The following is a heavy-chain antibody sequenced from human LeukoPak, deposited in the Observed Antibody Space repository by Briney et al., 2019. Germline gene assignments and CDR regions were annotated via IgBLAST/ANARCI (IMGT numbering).Heavy chain of an antibody. V-gene: IGHV3-49*03. J-gene: IGHJ4*02. CDR1: GFTFGDYA. CDR2: IRSKAYGGTT. Sequence: GGSLRLSCTASGFTFGDYAMSWFRQAPGKGLEWVGFIRSKAYGGTTEYAASVKGRFSISRDDSKNIAYLQMDSLKTEDTAVYYCTRAPSDILTGYSFDYWGQGTLVTVSS. CDR3: TRAPSDILTGYSFDY. D-gene: IGHD3-9*01.